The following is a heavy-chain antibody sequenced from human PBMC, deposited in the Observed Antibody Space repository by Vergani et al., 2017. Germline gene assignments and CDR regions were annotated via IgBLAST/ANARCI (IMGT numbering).Heavy chain of an antibody. CDR2: MNPNSGNT. V-gene: IGHV1-8*01. D-gene: IGHD2-8*01. Sequence: QVPLAQSGAEVKKPGASVKVSRKSSGYTFTSYDINWVRHATGQGLEWMGWMNPNSGNTGYAQKFQGRVTMTRNTSISTAYMELSSLRYEGTAVYYCAGRYCTNGVCSPVFGYWGQGTPVTVSS. J-gene: IGHJ4*02. CDR3: AGRYCTNGVCSPVFGY. CDR1: GYTFTSYD.